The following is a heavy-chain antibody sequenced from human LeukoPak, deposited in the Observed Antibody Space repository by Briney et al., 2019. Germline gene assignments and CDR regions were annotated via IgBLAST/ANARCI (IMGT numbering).Heavy chain of an antibody. CDR2: INHSGST. CDR1: GGSFSGYY. CDR3: ARYRIAAADAFDI. J-gene: IGHJ3*02. V-gene: IGHV4-34*01. D-gene: IGHD6-13*01. Sequence: SETLSLTCAVYGGSFSGYYWSWIRQPPGEGLEWIGEINHSGSTNYNPSLKSRVTISVDASKNQFSLKLSPVTAADTAVYYCARYRIAAADAFDIWGQGTMVTVSS.